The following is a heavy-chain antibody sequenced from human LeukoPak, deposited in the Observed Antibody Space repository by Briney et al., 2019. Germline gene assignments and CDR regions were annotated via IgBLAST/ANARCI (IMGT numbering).Heavy chain of an antibody. CDR1: GYTFTSYY. CDR3: ARDRDSSGRGGPFYFDY. CDR2: INPSGGST. J-gene: IGHJ4*02. V-gene: IGHV1-46*01. Sequence: ASVKASCKASGYTFTSYYMHWVRQAPGQGLEWMGIINPSGGSTSYAQKFQGRVTMTRDMSTSTVYMELSSLRSEDTAVYYCARDRDSSGRGGPFYFDYWGQGTLVTVSS. D-gene: IGHD6-19*01.